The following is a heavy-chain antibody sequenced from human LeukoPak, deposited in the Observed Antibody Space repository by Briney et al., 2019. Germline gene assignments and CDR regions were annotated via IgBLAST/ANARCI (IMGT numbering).Heavy chain of an antibody. CDR3: AAEGRPTVVTFRKGAVDL. Sequence: TSVKVSCKASGFTFTSSAVQWVRQARGQRLEWIGWIVVGSGNTNYAQRFQERVTITRDMSTSTVYMELSSLRSEDTAVYYCAAEGRPTVVTFRKGAVDLWGQGTMVTVSS. V-gene: IGHV1-58*01. J-gene: IGHJ3*01. D-gene: IGHD4-23*01. CDR1: GFTFTSSA. CDR2: IVVGSGNT.